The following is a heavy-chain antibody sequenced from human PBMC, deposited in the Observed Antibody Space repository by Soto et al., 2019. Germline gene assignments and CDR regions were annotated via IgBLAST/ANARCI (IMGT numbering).Heavy chain of an antibody. J-gene: IGHJ6*02. CDR1: GFTFSSYG. Sequence: GGSLRLSCAASGFTFSSYGMHWVRQAPGKGLEWVAVISYDGSNKYYADSVKGRFTISRDNSKNTLYLQMNSLRAEDTAVYYCAKDLIAAAGTPYYYYGMDVWGQGTTVTVSS. CDR2: ISYDGSNK. D-gene: IGHD6-13*01. V-gene: IGHV3-30*18. CDR3: AKDLIAAAGTPYYYYGMDV.